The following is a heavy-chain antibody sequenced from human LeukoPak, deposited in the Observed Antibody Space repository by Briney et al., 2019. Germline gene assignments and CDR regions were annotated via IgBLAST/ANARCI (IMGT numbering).Heavy chain of an antibody. CDR2: ISYDGSNK. D-gene: IGHD3-3*01. CDR1: GGTFSSYA. CDR3: ARVSRFPTIFGVVIIAPGGMDV. Sequence: SCKASGGTFSSYAMHWVRQAPGKGLEWVAVISYDGSNKYYADSVKGRFTISRDNSKNTLYLQMNSLRAEDTAVYYCARVSRFPTIFGVVIIAPGGMDVWGQGTTVTVSS. J-gene: IGHJ6*02. V-gene: IGHV3-30*04.